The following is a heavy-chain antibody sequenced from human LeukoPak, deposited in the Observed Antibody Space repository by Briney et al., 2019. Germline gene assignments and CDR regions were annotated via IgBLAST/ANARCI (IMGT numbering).Heavy chain of an antibody. Sequence: GGSLRLSCAASGFTFNDSYMSWIRQAPGKGLEWVSYITTTSSTMYYADSVKGRFTISRDNAKNSLYLQMNSLRAEDTAVYYCTRDYSSSSGRAFDIWGQGTMVTVSS. D-gene: IGHD6-6*01. CDR3: TRDYSSSSGRAFDI. V-gene: IGHV3-11*04. CDR1: GFTFNDSY. CDR2: ITTTSSTM. J-gene: IGHJ3*02.